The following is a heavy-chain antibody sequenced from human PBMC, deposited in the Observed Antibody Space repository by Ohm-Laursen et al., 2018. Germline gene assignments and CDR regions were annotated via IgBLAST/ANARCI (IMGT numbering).Heavy chain of an antibody. CDR2: ISRSSSYI. V-gene: IGHV3-21*01. CDR1: GFTFSSYS. Sequence: GSLRLSCTASGFTFSSYSMNWVRQAPGKGLAWVSSISRSSSYIYYADSVKGRFTISRDNAKNSLYLQMNSLRAEDTAVYYCARDPTPRLTRGLGWFDPWGQGTLVTVSS. D-gene: IGHD2-15*01. CDR3: ARDPTPRLTRGLGWFDP. J-gene: IGHJ5*02.